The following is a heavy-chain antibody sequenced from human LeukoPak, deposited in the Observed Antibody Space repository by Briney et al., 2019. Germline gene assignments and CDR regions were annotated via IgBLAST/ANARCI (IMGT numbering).Heavy chain of an antibody. V-gene: IGHV3-30*04. Sequence: GGSLRLSCIASRFSFSTFAMHWVRQAPGKGPEWVAVIFDENNKFHADSVKGRFTIYRDNSKNTLYLQMNSLTTEDTAVYYCARDSIAAEPDYFDYWGQGTLVTVSS. CDR2: IFDENNK. J-gene: IGHJ4*02. D-gene: IGHD1-14*01. CDR3: ARDSIAAEPDYFDY. CDR1: RFSFSTFA.